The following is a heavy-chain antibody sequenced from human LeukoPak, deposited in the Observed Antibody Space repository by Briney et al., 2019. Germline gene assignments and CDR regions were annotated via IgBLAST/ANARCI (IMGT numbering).Heavy chain of an antibody. CDR3: ARDDCSSTSCYGGFDY. D-gene: IGHD2-2*01. Sequence: ASVKVSCKASGGTFSSYAISWVRQAPGQGLEWMGGIIPIFGTANYAQKFQGRVTITADESTSTAYMELSSLRSEDTAVYYCARDDCSSTSCYGGFDYWGQGTLVTVSS. CDR2: IIPIFGTA. J-gene: IGHJ4*02. CDR1: GGTFSSYA. V-gene: IGHV1-69*13.